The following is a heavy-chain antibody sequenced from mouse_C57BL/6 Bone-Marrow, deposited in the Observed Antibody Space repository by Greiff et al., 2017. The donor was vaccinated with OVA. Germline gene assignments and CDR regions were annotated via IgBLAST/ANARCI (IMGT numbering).Heavy chain of an antibody. J-gene: IGHJ3*01. CDR1: GYAFSSSW. CDR3: GRLLLFAY. D-gene: IGHD1-1*01. V-gene: IGHV1-82*01. Sequence: QVQLQQSGPELVKPGASVKISCKASGYAFSSSWMNWVKQRPGKGLEWIGRIYPGDGDTNYNGKFKGKATLTADKSSSTAYMQLSSLTSEDSAVYFCGRLLLFAYWGTGTLVTVSA. CDR2: IYPGDGDT.